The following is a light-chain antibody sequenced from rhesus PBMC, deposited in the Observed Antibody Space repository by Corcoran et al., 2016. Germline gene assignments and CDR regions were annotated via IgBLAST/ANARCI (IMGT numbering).Light chain of an antibody. V-gene: IGKV1-22*01. CDR1: QGTSSR. CDR3: HPHSSRPFT. J-gene: IGKJ3*01. Sequence: DIQMTQPPSSLSASVGDTVTITCRASQGTSSRIAWYQQKPGNAPKLLIYKASSLQSGVPSRFSGSGSGTDFTLTISSLQPEDFATYYYHPHSSRPFTFGPGTKLDIK. CDR2: KAS.